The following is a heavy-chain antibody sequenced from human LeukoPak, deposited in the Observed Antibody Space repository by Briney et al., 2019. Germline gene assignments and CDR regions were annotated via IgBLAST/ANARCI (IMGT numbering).Heavy chain of an antibody. CDR3: VRLRRNSDRSGYYYYYNY. J-gene: IGHJ4*02. D-gene: IGHD3-22*01. CDR2: INPTSTSI. CDR1: GFTFSDYS. V-gene: IGHV3-21*01. Sequence: PGGSLRLSCAASGFTFSDYSINWVRQAPGKGLEWVSSINPTSTSIYYADAVKGRFTISRDNAKSSLYLQMNSLRAEDTALYHCVRLRRNSDRSGYYYYYNYWGQGILVTVSS.